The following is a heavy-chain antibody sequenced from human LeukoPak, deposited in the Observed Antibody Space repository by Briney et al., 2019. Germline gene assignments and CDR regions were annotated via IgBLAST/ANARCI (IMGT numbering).Heavy chain of an antibody. Sequence: GGSLRLSCAASEFTFSNYGMAWVRQAPGKGLEWVSSIDSSNKYMYYADSLKGRFTISRDNSKNTLYLQMNSLRAEDTAVYYCAKDRGYSHGVDYWGQGTQLTVSS. CDR1: EFTFSNYG. CDR2: IDSSNKYM. D-gene: IGHD5-18*01. V-gene: IGHV3-21*01. CDR3: AKDRGYSHGVDY. J-gene: IGHJ4*02.